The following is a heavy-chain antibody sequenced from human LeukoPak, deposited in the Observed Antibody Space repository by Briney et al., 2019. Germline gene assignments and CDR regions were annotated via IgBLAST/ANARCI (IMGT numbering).Heavy chain of an antibody. J-gene: IGHJ6*02. Sequence: GGSLRLSCAASGFTFSSYSMNWVRQAPGKGLEWVSSISSSSSYIYYADSVKGRFTISRDNAKNSLYLQMNSLRAEDTAVYYCAREDNGYYYYGMDVWGQGTTVTVSS. CDR2: ISSSSSYI. CDR3: AREDNGYYYYGMDV. D-gene: IGHD1-1*01. V-gene: IGHV3-21*01. CDR1: GFTFSSYS.